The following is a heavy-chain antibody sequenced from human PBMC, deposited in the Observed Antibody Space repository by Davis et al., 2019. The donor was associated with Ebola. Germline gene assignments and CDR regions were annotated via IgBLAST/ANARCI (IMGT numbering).Heavy chain of an antibody. V-gene: IGHV4-31*03. J-gene: IGHJ4*02. CDR2: IYYSGST. CDR1: GGSISSGGYY. Sequence: PSETLSLTCTVSGGSISSGGYYWSWIRQHPGKGLEWIGYIYYSGSTYYNPSLKSRVTISVDTSKNQFSLKLSSVTAADTAVYYCARGGQLAPLADYWGQGTLVTVSS. D-gene: IGHD6-6*01. CDR3: ARGGQLAPLADY.